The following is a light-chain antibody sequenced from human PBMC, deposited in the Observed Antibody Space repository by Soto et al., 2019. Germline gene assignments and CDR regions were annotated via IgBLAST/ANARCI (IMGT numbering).Light chain of an antibody. CDR2: DAS. J-gene: IGKJ1*01. CDR3: QQRSNWPPTWT. CDR1: QSVGSY. Sequence: EIVLTQSPATLSLSPGERATLSCRASQSVGSYLAWYQHKPGQPHRLLIYDASNRATGIPARFSGSGSGTDFSLTISSLEPEDFAVYYCQQRSNWPPTWTFGQGTKVEIK. V-gene: IGKV3-11*01.